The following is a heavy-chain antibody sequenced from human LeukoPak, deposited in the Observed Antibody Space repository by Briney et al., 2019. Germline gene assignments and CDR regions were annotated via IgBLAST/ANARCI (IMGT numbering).Heavy chain of an antibody. CDR2: IYSGGST. V-gene: IGHV3-66*01. D-gene: IGHD2-21*02. CDR1: GFTVSSNY. CDR3: ARVGCGGDCYTIYYYYYGMDV. Sequence: GGSLRLSCAASGFTVSSNYTSWVRQAPGKGLEWVSVIYSGGSTYYADSVKGRFTISRDNFKNTLYLQMNSLRAEDTAVYYCARVGCGGDCYTIYYYYYGMDVWGQGTTVTVSS. J-gene: IGHJ6*02.